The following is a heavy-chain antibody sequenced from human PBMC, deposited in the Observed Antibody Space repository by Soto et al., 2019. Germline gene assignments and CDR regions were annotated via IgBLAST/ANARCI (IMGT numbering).Heavy chain of an antibody. J-gene: IGHJ5*02. D-gene: IGHD6-13*01. Sequence: SVKVSCKASGGTFSSYAISWVRQAPGQGLEWMGGIIPIFGTANYAQKFQGRVTITADESTSTAYMELSSLRSEDTAVYYCARAYYIAAAGTYWIDPWGQGTLVTVSS. CDR3: ARAYYIAAAGTYWIDP. CDR2: IIPIFGTA. CDR1: GGTFSSYA. V-gene: IGHV1-69*13.